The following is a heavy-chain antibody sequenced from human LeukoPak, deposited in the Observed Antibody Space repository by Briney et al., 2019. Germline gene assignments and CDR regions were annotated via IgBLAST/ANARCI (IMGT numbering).Heavy chain of an antibody. V-gene: IGHV3-23*01. J-gene: IGHJ6*04. CDR3: ARVREYCSSTSCYGRTYGMDV. Sequence: QPGASLRLSCAASGFTFSSYAMSWVRQAPGKGLEWVSAISGSGGSTYYADSVKGRFTISRDNAKNSLYLQMNSLRAEDTAVYYCARVREYCSSTSCYGRTYGMDVWGKGTTVTVSS. D-gene: IGHD2-2*01. CDR2: ISGSGGST. CDR1: GFTFSSYA.